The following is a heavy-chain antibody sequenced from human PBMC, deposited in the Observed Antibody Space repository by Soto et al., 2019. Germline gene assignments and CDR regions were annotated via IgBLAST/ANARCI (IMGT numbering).Heavy chain of an antibody. CDR1: GFTFSSYA. J-gene: IGHJ6*02. CDR2: ISYDGTNK. D-gene: IGHD3-10*01. V-gene: IGHV3-30-3*01. Sequence: QVQLVESGGGVVQPGRSLRLSCAASGFTFSSYAMHWVRQAPGKGLEWVAVISYDGTNKYYADSVKGRFTISRDNSKNTLYLQMNRLRAEDTAVYYCARDRARPFYYYYGMDVWGQGTTVTVSS. CDR3: ARDRARPFYYYYGMDV.